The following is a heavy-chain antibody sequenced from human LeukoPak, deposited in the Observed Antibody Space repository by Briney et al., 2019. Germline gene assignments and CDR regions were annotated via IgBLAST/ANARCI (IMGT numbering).Heavy chain of an antibody. V-gene: IGHV1-69*01. CDR3: ARDHYDILTGPPYYYYGMDV. Sequence: SVKVSCKASGGTFSSYAISWVRQAPGQGLEWMGGIIPIFGTANYAQKFRGRVTITADESTSTAYMELSSLRSEDTAVYYCARDHYDILTGPPYYYYGMDVWGKGTTVTVSS. CDR1: GGTFSSYA. CDR2: IIPIFGTA. J-gene: IGHJ6*04. D-gene: IGHD3-9*01.